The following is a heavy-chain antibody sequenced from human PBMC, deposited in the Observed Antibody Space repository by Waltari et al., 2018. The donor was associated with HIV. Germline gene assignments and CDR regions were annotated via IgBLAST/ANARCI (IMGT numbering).Heavy chain of an antibody. CDR1: GFTFSSYG. CDR2: IWYDGSNK. Sequence: QVQLVESGGGVVQPGRSLRLSCAASGFTFSSYGMHWVRQAPGKGLEWVAVIWYDGSNKYYADSVKGRFTISRDNSKNTLYLQMNSLRAEDTAVYYCARGRGLVRTRGAFDIWGQGTMVTVSS. V-gene: IGHV3-33*01. D-gene: IGHD3-9*01. CDR3: ARGRGLVRTRGAFDI. J-gene: IGHJ3*02.